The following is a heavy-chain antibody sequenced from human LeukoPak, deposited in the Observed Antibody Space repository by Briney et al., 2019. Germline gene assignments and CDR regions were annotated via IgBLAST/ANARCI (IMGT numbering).Heavy chain of an antibody. CDR2: ISGSGGST. CDR1: GFTFSSYA. V-gene: IGHV3-23*01. D-gene: IGHD3-16*02. CDR3: AKDILRLGELSYDAFDI. J-gene: IGHJ3*02. Sequence: HTGGSLRLSCAASGFTFSSYAMSWVRQAPGKGLEWVSAISGSGGSTYYADSVKGRFTISRDNSKNTPYLQMNSLRAEDTAVYYCAKDILRLGELSYDAFDIWGQGTMVTVSS.